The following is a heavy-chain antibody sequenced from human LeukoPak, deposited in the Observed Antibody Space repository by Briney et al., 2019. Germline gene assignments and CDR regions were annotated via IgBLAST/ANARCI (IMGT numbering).Heavy chain of an antibody. CDR2: ISNSGSSI. J-gene: IGHJ4*02. CDR1: GFTFSDSY. D-gene: IGHD7-27*01. V-gene: IGHV3-11*04. CDR3: GGGHWGLDY. Sequence: GRSLRLSCAASGFTFSDSYMTWIRQAPGKGLEWVSYISNSGSSIYYADSVKGRFTTSRDNAKSSLYLQMNSLRAEDTAVYYCGGGHWGLDYWGQGALVTVSS.